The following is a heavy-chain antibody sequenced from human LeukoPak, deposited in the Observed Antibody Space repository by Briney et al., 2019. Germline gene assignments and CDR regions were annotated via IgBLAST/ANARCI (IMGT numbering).Heavy chain of an antibody. V-gene: IGHV3-53*01. Sequence: PGGSLRLSCAASGFIVSNHYMSWVRQTPGKGLEWVSIIYSDSSTYYADSVKGRFIISRDNSKNTLYLQMNSLRAEDTAVYYCARARRGYSYVFDYWGQGTLVTVSS. CDR1: GFIVSNHY. CDR2: IYSDSST. J-gene: IGHJ4*02. CDR3: ARARRGYSYVFDY. D-gene: IGHD5-18*01.